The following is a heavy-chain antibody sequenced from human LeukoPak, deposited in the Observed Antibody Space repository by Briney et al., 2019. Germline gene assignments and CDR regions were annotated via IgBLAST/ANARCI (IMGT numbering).Heavy chain of an antibody. V-gene: IGHV3-48*03. J-gene: IGHJ4*02. CDR2: ISSSGSSI. CDR3: ARGPSSPLTN. Sequence: GGSLRLSCPASGFTFSSYEMNSVRQAPGKGLEWVSYISSSGSSIYYADSVKGRFTISRDNAKNSLYLQMNSLRAEDTAIYYCARGPSSPLTNWGQGTLVTVSS. CDR1: GFTFSSYE. D-gene: IGHD6-6*01.